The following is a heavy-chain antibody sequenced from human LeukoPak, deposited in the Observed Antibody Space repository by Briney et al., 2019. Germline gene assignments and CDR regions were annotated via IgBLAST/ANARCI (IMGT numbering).Heavy chain of an antibody. J-gene: IGHJ6*03. V-gene: IGHV3-7*01. Sequence: GGSLRLSCAASGLTFNHYGMHWVRQAPGKGLEWVANIKQDGSEKYYVDPVKGRFTISRDNAKNSLYLQMNSLSSEDTAVYYCARVPDSNYYYYYYYMDVWGKGTTVTISS. CDR2: IKQDGSEK. CDR1: GLTFNHYG. D-gene: IGHD3-22*01. CDR3: ARVPDSNYYYYYYYMDV.